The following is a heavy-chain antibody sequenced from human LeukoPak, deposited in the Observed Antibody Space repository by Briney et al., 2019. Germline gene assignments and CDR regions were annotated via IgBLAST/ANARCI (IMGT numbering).Heavy chain of an antibody. V-gene: IGHV3-64*04. CDR1: GFPFSSYA. Sequence: GGSLRLSCSASGFPFSSYAMHWVRQAPGKGLEYVSAISDNGGSTYYADSVKGRFTISRDNAKNSVYLQMNSLRAEDTAVYFCAKYYGSALDDWGQGTLVIVSS. CDR2: ISDNGGST. D-gene: IGHD3-3*01. J-gene: IGHJ4*02. CDR3: AKYYGSALDD.